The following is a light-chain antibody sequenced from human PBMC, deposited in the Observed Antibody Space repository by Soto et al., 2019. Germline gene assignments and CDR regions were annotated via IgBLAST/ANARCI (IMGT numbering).Light chain of an antibody. CDR2: EVS. CDR1: SSDVGCYDY. Sequence: QSVLTQPASVSGSPGQSITISCTGTSSDVGCYDYVSWYQLHPGKAPKLMVFEVSNRPSGVSYRFSGSKSGNTASLTISGLQAEDEADYFCSSYSISTAYLFGTGTKLTVL. V-gene: IGLV2-14*01. J-gene: IGLJ1*01. CDR3: SSYSISTAYL.